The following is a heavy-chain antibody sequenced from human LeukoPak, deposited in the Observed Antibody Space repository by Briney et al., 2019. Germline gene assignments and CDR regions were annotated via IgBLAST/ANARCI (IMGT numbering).Heavy chain of an antibody. J-gene: IGHJ6*04. D-gene: IGHD2-2*01. V-gene: IGHV4-4*02. Sequence: SGTLSLTCAVSGGAISSANWWSWARQPPGKGLEWIGEIFHSGNTNYNPSLKSRVTISVDKSKNQFSLKLTSVTAADTAVYYCARESCTRSSCYARYYYGMDVWGKGTTVTVSS. CDR2: IFHSGNT. CDR1: GGAISSANW. CDR3: ARESCTRSSCYARYYYGMDV.